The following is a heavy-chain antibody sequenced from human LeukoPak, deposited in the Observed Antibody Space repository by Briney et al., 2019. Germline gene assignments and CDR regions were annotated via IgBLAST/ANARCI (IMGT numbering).Heavy chain of an antibody. CDR1: GGSISSYY. V-gene: IGHV4-59*08. J-gene: IGHJ4*02. CDR2: IYYSGST. CDR3: AGLFYDSLDY. D-gene: IGHD3-22*01. Sequence: SETLSLTCTVSGGSISSYYWSWIRQPPGKGLEWIGYIYYSGSTNYNPSLKSRVTISVDTSKNQFSLKLSSVTAADTAVYYCAGLFYDSLDYWGQGTLVNVSS.